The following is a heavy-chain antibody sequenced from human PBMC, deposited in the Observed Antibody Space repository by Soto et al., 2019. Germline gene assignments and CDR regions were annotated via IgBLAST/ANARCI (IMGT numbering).Heavy chain of an antibody. D-gene: IGHD2-15*01. V-gene: IGHV1-18*04. Sequence: ASVKVSCKTSGYTFTNYGITWVRQAPGQGLKWMGWISAYDGDTNYAQKFQGRVIMTTDTSTTTAYMELRSLRSDDTAVYYCARGPAGGLRGGVSYWGQGTLVTVSS. J-gene: IGHJ4*02. CDR1: GYTFTNYG. CDR3: ARGPAGGLRGGVSY. CDR2: ISAYDGDT.